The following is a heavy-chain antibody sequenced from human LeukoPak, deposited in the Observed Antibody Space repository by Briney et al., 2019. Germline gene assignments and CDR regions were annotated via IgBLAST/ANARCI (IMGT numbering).Heavy chain of an antibody. D-gene: IGHD3-10*01. J-gene: IGHJ4*02. Sequence: SETLSLTCTVSGGSISSSSYYWSWIRQPPGKGLEWIGEINHSGSTNYNPSLKSRVTISVDTSKNQFSLKLSSVTAADTAVYYCARNMVRGVIPDYWGQGTLVTVSS. CDR3: ARNMVRGVIPDY. CDR1: GGSISSSSYY. V-gene: IGHV4-39*07. CDR2: INHSGST.